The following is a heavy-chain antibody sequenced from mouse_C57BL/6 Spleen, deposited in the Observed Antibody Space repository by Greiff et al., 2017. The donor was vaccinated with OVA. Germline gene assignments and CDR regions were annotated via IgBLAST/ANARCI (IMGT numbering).Heavy chain of an antibody. D-gene: IGHD2-4*01. CDR1: GFTFSDYG. V-gene: IGHV5-17*01. Sequence: DVMLVESGGGLVKPGGSLKLSCAASGFTFSDYGMHWVRQAPEKGLEWVAYISSGSSTIYYADTVKGRFTISRDNAKNTLFLQMTSLRSEDTAMYYCASYEYDGAWFAYWGQGTLVTVSA. CDR3: ASYEYDGAWFAY. CDR2: ISSGSSTI. J-gene: IGHJ3*01.